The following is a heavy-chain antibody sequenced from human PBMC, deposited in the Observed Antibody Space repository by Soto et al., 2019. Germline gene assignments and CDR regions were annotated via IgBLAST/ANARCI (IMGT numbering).Heavy chain of an antibody. D-gene: IGHD6-19*01. CDR1: GYTFTSYG. CDR3: ARDLMYFLGVAGREDYFDY. Sequence: ASVKVSCKASGYTFTSYGISWVRQAPGQGLEWMGWISAYNGNTNYAQKLQGRVTMTTDTSTSTAYMELRSLRSDDTAVYYCARDLMYFLGVAGREDYFDYWGQGTLVPVSS. CDR2: ISAYNGNT. V-gene: IGHV1-18*01. J-gene: IGHJ4*02.